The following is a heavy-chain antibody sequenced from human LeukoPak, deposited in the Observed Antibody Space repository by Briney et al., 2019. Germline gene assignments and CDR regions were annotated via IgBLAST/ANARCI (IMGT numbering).Heavy chain of an antibody. J-gene: IGHJ4*02. Sequence: ASVKVSCKASGYTFTGYYMHWVRQATGQGLEWMGWMNPNSGNTGYAQKFQGRVTMTRNTSISTAYMELSSLRSEDTAVYYCARGLGYYDSSGYWYWGQGTLVTVSS. CDR1: GYTFTGYY. CDR3: ARGLGYYDSSGYWY. D-gene: IGHD3-22*01. V-gene: IGHV1-8*02. CDR2: MNPNSGNT.